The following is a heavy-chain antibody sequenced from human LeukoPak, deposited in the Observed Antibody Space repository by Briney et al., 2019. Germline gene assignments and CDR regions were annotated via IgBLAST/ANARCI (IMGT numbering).Heavy chain of an antibody. J-gene: IGHJ6*03. D-gene: IGHD3-9*01. Sequence: GSSVKVSCKASGGTFSSYAISWVRQAPGQGLEWMGGIIPISGTANYAQKFQGRVTITTDESTSTAYMELSSLRSEDTAVYYCARGYYDTFYYYYYYMDVWGKGTTVTVSS. CDR2: IIPISGTA. CDR3: ARGYYDTFYYYYYYMDV. CDR1: GGTFSSYA. V-gene: IGHV1-69*05.